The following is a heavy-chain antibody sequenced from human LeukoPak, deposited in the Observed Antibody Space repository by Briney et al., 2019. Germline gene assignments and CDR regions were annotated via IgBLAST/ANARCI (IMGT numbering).Heavy chain of an antibody. V-gene: IGHV1-69*13. CDR2: IIPIFGTA. CDR1: GGTFSSYA. CDR3: ARAEESQGDYYYYYYMDV. D-gene: IGHD3-10*01. Sequence: GASVKVSCKASGGTFSSYAISWVRQAPGQGLEWMGGIIPIFGTANYAQKFQGRITITADESTSTAYMELSSLRSEDTAVYYCARAEESQGDYYYYYYMDVWGKGTTVTISS. J-gene: IGHJ6*03.